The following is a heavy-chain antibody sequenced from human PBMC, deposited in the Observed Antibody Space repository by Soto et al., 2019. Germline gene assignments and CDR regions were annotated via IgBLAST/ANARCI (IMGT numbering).Heavy chain of an antibody. J-gene: IGHJ5*02. D-gene: IGHD3-22*01. CDR1: GYTFTSYG. CDR2: ISAYNGNT. Sequence: ASVKVSCKASGYTFTSYGISWVRQAAGQGLEGMGWISAYNGNTNYAQKVQGRVTMTTDTSTSTAYMELRSVRSDDTAVYYCARTTEEHTHYYDSSGYYLNWFDPWGQGTLVTVSS. V-gene: IGHV1-18*01. CDR3: ARTTEEHTHYYDSSGYYLNWFDP.